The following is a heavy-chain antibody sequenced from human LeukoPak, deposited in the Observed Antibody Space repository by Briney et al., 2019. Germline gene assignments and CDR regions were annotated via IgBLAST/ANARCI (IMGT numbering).Heavy chain of an antibody. CDR1: GYTFTSYD. J-gene: IGHJ4*02. V-gene: IGHV1-8*03. CDR3: ARGGLVVRGIDY. D-gene: IGHD3-10*01. CDR2: MNPNSGNT. Sequence: ASVKVSCKASGYTFTSYDINWVRQATGQGLEWMGWMNPNSGNTGYAQKFQGRVTITRNTSISTAYMELSSLRSEDTAVYYCARGGLVVRGIDYWGQGTLVTVSS.